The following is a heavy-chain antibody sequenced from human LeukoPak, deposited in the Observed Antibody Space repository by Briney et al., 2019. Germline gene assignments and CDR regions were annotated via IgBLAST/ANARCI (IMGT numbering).Heavy chain of an antibody. Sequence: PGRSLRLSCAASGFTFSSYAMHWVRQAPGKGLEWVAVISYDGSNKYYADSVKGRFTISRDNSKNTLYLQMNSLRAEDTAVYYCAKDLQSGPPEYYYGMDVWGQGTTVTVSS. CDR2: ISYDGSNK. V-gene: IGHV3-30-3*01. D-gene: IGHD3-3*01. CDR1: GFTFSSYA. CDR3: AKDLQSGPPEYYYGMDV. J-gene: IGHJ6*02.